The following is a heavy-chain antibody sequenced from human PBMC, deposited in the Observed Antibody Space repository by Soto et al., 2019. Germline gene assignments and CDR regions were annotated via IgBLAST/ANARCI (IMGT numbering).Heavy chain of an antibody. D-gene: IGHD3-16*01. CDR3: TTYTGYGMDV. V-gene: IGHV3-53*02. J-gene: IGHJ6*02. Sequence: EVQIVETGGGLSQPGGSLRLSCAVSGFIVSSKYMTWVRQAPGKGLEWVSVIYTGGSTHYADSARGRFTISRDSSKNTLYLQMNSLRAEDAAVYYCTTYTGYGMDVWGQGTTVTVSS. CDR2: IYTGGST. CDR1: GFIVSSKY.